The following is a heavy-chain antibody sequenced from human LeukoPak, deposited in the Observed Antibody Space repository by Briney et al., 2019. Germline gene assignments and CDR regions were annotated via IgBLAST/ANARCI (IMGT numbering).Heavy chain of an antibody. CDR3: AKAVAGLIGDFQH. Sequence: GGSLRLSCAASGFTFSSYAMSWVRQAPGKGLEWVSTISDSGGSTYHADSVKGRFAISRDNSKSTLFLQMNSPRADDTAVYYRAKAVAGLIGDFQHWGQGTQVTVSS. CDR1: GFTFSSYA. D-gene: IGHD6-19*01. J-gene: IGHJ1*01. CDR2: ISDSGGST. V-gene: IGHV3-23*01.